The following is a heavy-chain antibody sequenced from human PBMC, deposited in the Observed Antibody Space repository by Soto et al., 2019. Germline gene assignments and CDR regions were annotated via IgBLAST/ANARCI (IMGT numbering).Heavy chain of an antibody. V-gene: IGHV4-4*02. D-gene: IGHD3-10*01. CDR1: GGSISSSNW. CDR2: IYHSGST. Sequence: PSETLSLTCAVSGGSISSSNWWSWVRQPPGKGLEWIGEIYHSGSTNYNPSLKSRVTISVDKSKNQFSLKLSSVTAADTAVYYCARGGHVLLWFGQPYYYGMDGWGQGTTVTVSS. CDR3: ARGGHVLLWFGQPYYYGMDG. J-gene: IGHJ6*02.